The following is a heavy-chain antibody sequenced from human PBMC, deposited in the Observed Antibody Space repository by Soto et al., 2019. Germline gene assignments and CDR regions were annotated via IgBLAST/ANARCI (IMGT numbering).Heavy chain of an antibody. Sequence: QVQLVQSGAEVKKPGASVNVSCKASGYTFTSYGISWVRQAPGQRLEWMGWINTYNGNTKYAQNSQGRVTMTTGTSPSTAYRQLRSLRSVDTAVFYWARDALLSRWLIWGGEDFEYCGPGILVTGSS. J-gene: IGHJ4*02. D-gene: IGHD3-3*01. CDR3: ARDALLSRWLIWGGEDFEY. CDR2: INTYNGNT. CDR1: GYTFTSYG. V-gene: IGHV1-18*01.